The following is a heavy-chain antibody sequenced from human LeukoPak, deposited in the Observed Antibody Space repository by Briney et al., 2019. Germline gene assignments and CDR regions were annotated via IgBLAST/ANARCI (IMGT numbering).Heavy chain of an antibody. V-gene: IGHV3-23*01. CDR2: ISGSGGST. D-gene: IGHD3-16*02. CDR3: ANSIMITFGGVIATDY. J-gene: IGHJ4*02. Sequence: GSLRLSCAASGFTFSSYAMSWVRQAPGKGLEWVSAISGSGGSTCYTDSVKGRFTISRDNSKNTLYLQMNSLRAEDTAVYYCANSIMITFGGVIATDYWGQGTLVTVSS. CDR1: GFTFSSYA.